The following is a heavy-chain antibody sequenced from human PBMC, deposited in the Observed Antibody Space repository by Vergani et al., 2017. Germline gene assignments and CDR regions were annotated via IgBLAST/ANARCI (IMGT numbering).Heavy chain of an antibody. CDR1: GGSISSGGHY. CDR2: LYASGST. D-gene: IGHD5-18*01. Sequence: QVQLQESGPGLVKPSQTLSLTCTVSGGSISSGGHYWGWIRQSPEKGLELIGSLYASGSTYYSPSLKSRVAISIDTSKNHFSLRLSSVTAADTAVYYCARHLRGYSYGVFDYWGQGREVTVSS. V-gene: IGHV4-61*02. CDR3: ARHLRGYSYGVFDY. J-gene: IGHJ4*02.